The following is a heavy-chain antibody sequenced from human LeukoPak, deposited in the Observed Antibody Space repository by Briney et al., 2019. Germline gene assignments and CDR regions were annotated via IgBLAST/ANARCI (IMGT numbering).Heavy chain of an antibody. D-gene: IGHD1-26*01. V-gene: IGHV4-59*08. Sequence: SETLSLTCNVSGGSLSSYYWSWIRQPPGKGLEWIGYIYYSGSTNYNPSLKSRVTISVDTSKNQFSLKLSSVAAADTAVYYCARNSGSYPEAFDIWGQGTMVTVSS. CDR3: ARNSGSYPEAFDI. CDR2: IYYSGST. J-gene: IGHJ3*02. CDR1: GGSLSSYY.